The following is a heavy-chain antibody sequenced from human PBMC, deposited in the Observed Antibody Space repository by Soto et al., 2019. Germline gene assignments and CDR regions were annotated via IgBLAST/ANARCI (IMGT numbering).Heavy chain of an antibody. CDR1: GFTFSNAW. J-gene: IGHJ6*02. V-gene: IGHV3-15*07. D-gene: IGHD6-13*01. Sequence: GGSLRLSCAASGFTFSNAWMNWVRQAPGKGLEWVGRIKSKTDGGTTDYAAPVKGRFTISRDDSKNTLYLQMNSLKTEDTAVYYCTTDTVGYSSSWYGYYGMDVWGQGTTVTVSS. CDR3: TTDTVGYSSSWYGYYGMDV. CDR2: IKSKTDGGTT.